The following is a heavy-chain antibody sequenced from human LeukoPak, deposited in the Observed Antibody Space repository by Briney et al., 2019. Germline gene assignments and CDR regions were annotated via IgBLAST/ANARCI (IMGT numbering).Heavy chain of an antibody. Sequence: PGGSLRLSCAASGFTFSSYWMSWVRQAPGKGLEWVANIKQDGSEKYYVDSVKGRFTISRDNAKNSLYLQMNSLRAEDTAVYYCARVEMVYAHYYYYYMDVWGKGTTVTVSS. CDR3: ARVEMVYAHYYYYYMDV. CDR2: IKQDGSEK. V-gene: IGHV3-7*01. J-gene: IGHJ6*03. D-gene: IGHD2-8*01. CDR1: GFTFSSYW.